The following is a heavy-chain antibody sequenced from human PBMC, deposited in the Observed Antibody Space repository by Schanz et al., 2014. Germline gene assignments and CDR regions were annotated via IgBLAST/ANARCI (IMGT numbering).Heavy chain of an antibody. CDR3: AKYGGGYSYGFVEY. CDR1: GFTFSDYY. J-gene: IGHJ4*02. D-gene: IGHD5-18*01. Sequence: QVQLVESGGGLVKPGGSLRLSCAASGFTFSDYYMSWIRQAPGKGLEWLAVIWFDGTNKYNADSVKGRFTISRDNSKNTLYLQMNSLRVEDTAVYYCAKYGGGYSYGFVEYWGQGILVTVSS. V-gene: IGHV3-33*08. CDR2: IWFDGTNK.